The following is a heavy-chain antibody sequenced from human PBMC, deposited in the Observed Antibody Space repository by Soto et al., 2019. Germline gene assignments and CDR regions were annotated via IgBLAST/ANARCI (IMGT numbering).Heavy chain of an antibody. D-gene: IGHD5-12*01. CDR2: IKQDGSEK. V-gene: IGHV3-7*01. Sequence: PGGSLRLSCAASGFTFSSYWMSWVRQAPGKGLEWVANIKQDGSEKYYVDSVKGRFTISRDNAKNSLYLQMNSLRAEDTAVYYCARDQNSGYDEVDAFDIWGQGTMVTVSS. CDR3: ARDQNSGYDEVDAFDI. CDR1: GFTFSSYW. J-gene: IGHJ3*02.